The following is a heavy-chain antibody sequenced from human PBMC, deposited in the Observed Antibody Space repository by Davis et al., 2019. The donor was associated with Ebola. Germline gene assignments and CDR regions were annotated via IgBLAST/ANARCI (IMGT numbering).Heavy chain of an antibody. CDR1: GGSISSYY. D-gene: IGHD3-3*01. CDR2: IYYSGST. Sequence: PSETLSLTCTVSGGSISSYYWSWIRQPPGKGLEWIGYIYYSGSTNYNPSLKSRVTISVDTSKNQFSLKLSSVTAADTAVYYCASSPRSYDFWSGYYYHYGMDVWGQGTTVTVSS. CDR3: ASSPRSYDFWSGYYYHYGMDV. J-gene: IGHJ6*02. V-gene: IGHV4-59*01.